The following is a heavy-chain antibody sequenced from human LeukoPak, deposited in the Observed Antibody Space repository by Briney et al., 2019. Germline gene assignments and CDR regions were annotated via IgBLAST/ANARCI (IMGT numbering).Heavy chain of an antibody. D-gene: IGHD2-21*02. CDR1: GGSFSGYY. V-gene: IGHV4-59*08. CDR2: IYYSGST. CDR3: ARRVTVAFDI. J-gene: IGHJ3*02. Sequence: SETLSLTCAVYGGSFSGYYWSWIRQPPGKGLEWIGYIYYSGSTNYNPSLKSRVIISVDTSKNPFSLKLSSVTAADMAVYYCARRVTVAFDIWGQGTMVTVSS.